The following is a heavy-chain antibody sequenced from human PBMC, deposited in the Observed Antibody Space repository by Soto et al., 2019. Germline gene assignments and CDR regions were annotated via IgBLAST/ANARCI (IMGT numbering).Heavy chain of an antibody. CDR3: ARRSSCSSGGCSSPY. J-gene: IGHJ4*02. CDR1: GYTFNTYA. V-gene: IGHV1-18*01. D-gene: IGHD2-15*01. Sequence: QVQLVQSGAEVTKPGASVKVSCKASGYTFNTYAISWVRQAPGQGLEWVGWINTNNGYTYYAQSLQGRVSMTTDTSTSTAYRELRSLGSNDPAMYYCARRSSCSSGGCSSPYWGQGTLVTVS. CDR2: INTNNGYT.